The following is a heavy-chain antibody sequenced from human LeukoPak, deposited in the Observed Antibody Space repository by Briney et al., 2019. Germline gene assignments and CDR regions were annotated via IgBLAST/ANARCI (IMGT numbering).Heavy chain of an antibody. D-gene: IGHD3-9*01. CDR1: GGSISSSSYY. V-gene: IGHV4-39*01. J-gene: IGHJ2*01. CDR3: ARQYIDILTGYHRGELYWYFDP. Sequence: SETLSLTCTVSGGSISSSSYYWGWIRQPPGKGLEWIGSIYYRGSTYYNPSLKSRVTISVDTSKNQFSLKLSSVTAADTAVYYCARQYIDILTGYHRGELYWYFDPWGRGTLVTVSS. CDR2: IYYRGST.